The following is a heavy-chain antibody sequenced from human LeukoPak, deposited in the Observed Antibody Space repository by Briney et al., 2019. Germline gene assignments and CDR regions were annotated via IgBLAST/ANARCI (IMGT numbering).Heavy chain of an antibody. D-gene: IGHD4-17*01. CDR3: ARPSDYGDYFDY. J-gene: IGHJ4*02. CDR2: IYYSGST. Sequence: SETLSLTCTVSGGSISSNSYYWGWIRQPPGKGLEWIGSIYYSGSTYYNPSLKSRVTISVDTSKNQFSLKLSSVTAADTAVYYCARPSDYGDYFDYWGQGTLVTVSS. CDR1: GGSISSNSYY. V-gene: IGHV4-39*01.